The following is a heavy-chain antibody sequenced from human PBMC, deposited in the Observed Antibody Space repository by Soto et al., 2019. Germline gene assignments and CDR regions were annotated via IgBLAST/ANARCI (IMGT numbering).Heavy chain of an antibody. CDR3: GRGRSGDIVIFY. D-gene: IGHD5-12*01. CDR2: IGPKRGDT. Sequence: QVQLVQSGAEVKESGASVKVSCKASGYTFSGYYIHWVRQAPGQAPEWVGEIGPKRGDTRYAQKFQGRVTMTKDTSITTVYMELRNLSPDDTAVYFCGRGRSGDIVIFYWGQGTLVTV. V-gene: IGHV1-2*02. CDR1: GYTFSGYY. J-gene: IGHJ4*02.